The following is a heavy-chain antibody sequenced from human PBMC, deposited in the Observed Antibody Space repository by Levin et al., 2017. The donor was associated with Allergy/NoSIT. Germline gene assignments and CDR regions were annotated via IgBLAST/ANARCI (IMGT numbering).Heavy chain of an antibody. D-gene: IGHD5-18*01. CDR1: GFIFNSYA. CDR2: ISGGGGVT. Sequence: GGSLRLSCAASGFIFNSYAMTWVRQAPGKGLEWVSSISGGGGVTYYADSVKGRFTISRDNSKNTLYLQMNSLRAEDTALYYCAKVPIGWKQLWFFDYWGQGTLVTVSS. V-gene: IGHV3-23*01. J-gene: IGHJ4*02. CDR3: AKVPIGWKQLWFFDY.